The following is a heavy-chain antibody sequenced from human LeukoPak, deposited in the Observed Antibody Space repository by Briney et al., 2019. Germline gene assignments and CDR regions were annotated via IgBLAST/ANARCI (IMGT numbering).Heavy chain of an antibody. V-gene: IGHV4-59*12. Sequence: SETLSLTCTVSGGSISSYYWSWIRQPPGKGLEWIGYIYYSGSTYYNPSLKSRVTISVDTSKNQFSLKLSSVTAADTAVYYCARDQDGWYRYWGQGTLVTVSS. CDR3: ARDQDGWYRY. CDR1: GGSISSYY. CDR2: IYYSGST. J-gene: IGHJ4*02. D-gene: IGHD6-19*01.